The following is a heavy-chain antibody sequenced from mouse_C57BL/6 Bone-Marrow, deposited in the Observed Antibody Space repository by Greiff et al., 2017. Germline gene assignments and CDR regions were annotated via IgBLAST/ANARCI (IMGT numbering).Heavy chain of an antibody. CDR3: ARQIYYDYDGYFDV. CDR2: ISSGGSYT. Sequence: EVQLQESGGDLVKPGGSLKLSCAASGFTFSSYGMSWVRQTPDKRLEWVATISSGGSYTYYPDSVKGRFTISRDNAKNTLYLQMSSLKSEDTAMYYCARQIYYDYDGYFDVWGTGTTVTVSS. V-gene: IGHV5-6*01. D-gene: IGHD2-4*01. J-gene: IGHJ1*03. CDR1: GFTFSSYG.